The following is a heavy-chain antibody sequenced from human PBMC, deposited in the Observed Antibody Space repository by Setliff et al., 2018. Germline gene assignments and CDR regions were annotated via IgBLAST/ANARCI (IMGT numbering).Heavy chain of an antibody. D-gene: IGHD4-4*01. Sequence: GASVKVSCKASGYTLTNYDINWLRQAAGQGLEWMGWMNPNSGNTGYAQKFQGRVTMTRNTSISTVYMELSSLRYEDMAVYYCARGLRQNRSNSDVFDIWG. J-gene: IGHJ3*02. CDR2: MNPNSGNT. V-gene: IGHV1-8*02. CDR3: ARGLRQNRSNSDVFDI. CDR1: GYTLTNYD.